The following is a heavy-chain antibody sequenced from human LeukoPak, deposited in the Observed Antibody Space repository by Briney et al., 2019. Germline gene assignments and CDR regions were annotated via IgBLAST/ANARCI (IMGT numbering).Heavy chain of an antibody. Sequence: SETLSLTCTVSGGSISSYYWSWIRQPPGKGLEWIGYIYYTGSTDYNPSLKSRVTMSVDTSKNQFSLKLSSVTAADTAVYYCARHKEESGAYRPNDYWGQGTLVTVSS. CDR2: IYYTGST. V-gene: IGHV4-59*08. CDR1: GGSISSYY. D-gene: IGHD1-1*01. J-gene: IGHJ4*02. CDR3: ARHKEESGAYRPNDY.